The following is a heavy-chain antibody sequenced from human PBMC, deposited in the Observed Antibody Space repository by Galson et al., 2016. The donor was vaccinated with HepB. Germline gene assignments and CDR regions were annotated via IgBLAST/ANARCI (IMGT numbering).Heavy chain of an antibody. CDR2: INPSGGRT. CDR1: GGTFSNYA. D-gene: IGHD5-12*01. CDR3: ARGQGGVATVSDY. V-gene: IGHV1-46*01. J-gene: IGHJ4*02. Sequence: SVKVSCKASGGTFSNYAITWVRQAPGQGLEWMGIINPSGGRTSYAQKFQGRVTMTRDTSTSTVYMELSSLRSEDTAVYYCARGQGGVATVSDYWGQGTLVTVSS.